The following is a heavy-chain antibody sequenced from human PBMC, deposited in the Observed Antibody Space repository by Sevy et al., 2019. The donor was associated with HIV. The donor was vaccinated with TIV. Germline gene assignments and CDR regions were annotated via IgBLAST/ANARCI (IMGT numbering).Heavy chain of an antibody. J-gene: IGHJ6*04. CDR1: GGSISSGSYY. D-gene: IGHD3-22*01. CDR3: ARNTAPRRSSGYSIFVDV. CDR2: IYTSGST. V-gene: IGHV4-61*02. Sequence: SETLSLTCTVSGGSISSGSYYWSWIRQPAGKGLEWIGRIYTSGSTNYNPSLKSRVTISVDTSKNQFPLKLSSVTAADTAVYYCARNTAPRRSSGYSIFVDVWGKGTTVTVSS.